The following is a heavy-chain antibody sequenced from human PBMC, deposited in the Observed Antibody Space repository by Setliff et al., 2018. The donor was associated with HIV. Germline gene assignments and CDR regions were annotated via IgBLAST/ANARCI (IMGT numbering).Heavy chain of an antibody. CDR3: ARDKEKRYYNDSSGHYDWFDP. CDR1: GYTLTEVS. J-gene: IGHJ5*02. CDR2: IIPILGIA. D-gene: IGHD3-22*01. Sequence: GASVKVSCKISGYTLTEVSMHWVRQAPGHGLEWMGGIIPILGIAHYAQAFRDRVTLSADKSTNIAYMRLASLRSEDTAVYYCARDKEKRYYNDSSGHYDWFDPWGQGTLVTVSS. V-gene: IGHV1-69*10.